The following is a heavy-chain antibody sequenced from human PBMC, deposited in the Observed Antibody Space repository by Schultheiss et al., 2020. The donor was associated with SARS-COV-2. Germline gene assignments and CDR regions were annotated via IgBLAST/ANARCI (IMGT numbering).Heavy chain of an antibody. Sequence: SVKVSCKASGYTFTGYYMHWVRQAPGQGLEWMGGIIPIFGTANYAQKFQGRVTITADKSTSTAYMELSSLRSEDTAVYYCARDRGYSSGWYGYWGQGTLVTVSS. J-gene: IGHJ4*02. CDR3: ARDRGYSSGWYGY. D-gene: IGHD6-19*01. CDR2: IIPIFGTA. CDR1: GYTFTGYY. V-gene: IGHV1-69*06.